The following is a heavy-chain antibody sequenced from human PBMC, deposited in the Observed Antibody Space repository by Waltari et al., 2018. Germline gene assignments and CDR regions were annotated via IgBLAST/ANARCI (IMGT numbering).Heavy chain of an antibody. V-gene: IGHV1-69*05. J-gene: IGHJ3*02. CDR3: ARGLITIVGVVADAFDI. D-gene: IGHD3-3*01. CDR1: GGTFSSYA. Sequence: QVQLVQSGAEVKKPGSSVKVSCKASGGTFSSYAISWVRQAPGQGLEWMGGISTTFSTANYAQKCQGRVTITTDEATSTAYMELSSLRSEDTAVYYCARGLITIVGVVADAFDIWGQGTMVTVSS. CDR2: ISTTFSTA.